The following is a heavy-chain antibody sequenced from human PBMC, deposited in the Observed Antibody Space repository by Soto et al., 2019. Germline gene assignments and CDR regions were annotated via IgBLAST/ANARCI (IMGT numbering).Heavy chain of an antibody. Sequence: PSETLSLTCTVSGASISGFYWSWIRKSAGKGLEWIGRIYATGTTDYNPSLKSRVMMSVDTSRKQFSLKLRSVTDADTAVYYCVRDGTKTLRDWFDPWGQGISVTVS. CDR3: VRDGTKTLRDWFDP. J-gene: IGHJ5*02. CDR1: GASISGFY. D-gene: IGHD1-1*01. CDR2: IYATGTT. V-gene: IGHV4-4*07.